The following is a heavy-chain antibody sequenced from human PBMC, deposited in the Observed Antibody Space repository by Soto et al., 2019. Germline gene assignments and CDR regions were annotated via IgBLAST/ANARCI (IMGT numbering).Heavy chain of an antibody. CDR1: GGTMSGYY. V-gene: IGHV4-4*07. CDR2: IYSSGNT. Sequence: SESLSRTCSVSGGTMSGYYWTWIRQPAGKGLEWIGRIYSSGNTKYNPSLQSRVTMSLDTSNNQFSLRLTSVTAADTAVYYCARGQRFSDWFDPWGQGTLVTVSS. CDR3: ARGQRFSDWFDP. J-gene: IGHJ5*02. D-gene: IGHD3-3*01.